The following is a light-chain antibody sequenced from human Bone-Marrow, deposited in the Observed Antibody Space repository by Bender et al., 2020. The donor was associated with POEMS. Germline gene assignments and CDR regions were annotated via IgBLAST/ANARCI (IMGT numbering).Light chain of an antibody. CDR3: SSYTGSDSVL. V-gene: IGLV2-8*01. Sequence: QSALTQPPSASGSPGESVTISCTGTSGDIGTYNYVSWYKQHPGKAPRLIIYEVTKRPSGVPDRLSGAKSGNTASLTVSGLQAEDEADYFCSSYTGSDSVLFGGGTKLTVL. J-gene: IGLJ2*01. CDR1: SGDIGTYNY. CDR2: EVT.